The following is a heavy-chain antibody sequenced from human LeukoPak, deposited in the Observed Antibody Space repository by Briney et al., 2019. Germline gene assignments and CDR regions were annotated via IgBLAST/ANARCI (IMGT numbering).Heavy chain of an antibody. V-gene: IGHV3-30*02. Sequence: GGSLRLSCAASGFTFSSYGMHWVRQAPGKGLEWVAFIRYDGSNKYYADSVKGRFTISRDNSKNTLYLQMNSLRAEDTAVYYCANGRGYSGYGAVFDYWGQGTLVTVSS. CDR3: ANGRGYSGYGAVFDY. CDR1: GFTFSSYG. D-gene: IGHD5-12*01. J-gene: IGHJ4*02. CDR2: IRYDGSNK.